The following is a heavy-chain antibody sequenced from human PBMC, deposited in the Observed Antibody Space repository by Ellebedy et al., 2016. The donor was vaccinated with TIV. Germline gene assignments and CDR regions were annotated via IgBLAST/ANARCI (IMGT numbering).Heavy chain of an antibody. V-gene: IGHV4-39*01. Sequence: SETLSLTCTVSGGSISSSSYYWGWIRQPPGKGLEWIGSIYYSGSTYYNPSLKSRVPISVDTSQKQFSLKLSSVTAADTAVYYCARHQGYYDFWSGYYNWFDPWGQGTLVTVSS. CDR3: ARHQGYYDFWSGYYNWFDP. J-gene: IGHJ5*02. CDR2: IYYSGST. CDR1: GGSISSSSYY. D-gene: IGHD3-3*01.